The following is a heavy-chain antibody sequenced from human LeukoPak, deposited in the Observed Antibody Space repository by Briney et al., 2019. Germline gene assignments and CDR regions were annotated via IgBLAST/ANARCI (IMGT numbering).Heavy chain of an antibody. CDR3: AKDSTVTTSHFDY. J-gene: IGHJ4*02. CDR1: GFTFSSYG. Sequence: GRSLRLSCAASGFTFSSYGMHWVRQALGKGLEWVAVIWYDGSNKYYADSVKGRFTISRDNSKNTLYLQMNSLRAEDTAVYYCAKDSTVTTSHFDYWGQGTLVTVSS. D-gene: IGHD4-17*01. CDR2: IWYDGSNK. V-gene: IGHV3-33*06.